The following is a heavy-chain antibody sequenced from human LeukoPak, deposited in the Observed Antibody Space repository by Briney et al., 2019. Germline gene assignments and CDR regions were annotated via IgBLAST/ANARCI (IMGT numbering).Heavy chain of an antibody. J-gene: IGHJ5*02. D-gene: IGHD3-3*01. Sequence: ASVKVSCKVSGYTLTELSMHWVRQAPGKGLEWMGGFDPEDGETIYAQKFQGRVTMTRDTSTSTVYMELSSLRSEDTAVYYCARDPSYYDFWSGSALGPWGQGTLVTVSS. CDR2: FDPEDGET. V-gene: IGHV1-24*01. CDR3: ARDPSYYDFWSGSALGP. CDR1: GYTLTELS.